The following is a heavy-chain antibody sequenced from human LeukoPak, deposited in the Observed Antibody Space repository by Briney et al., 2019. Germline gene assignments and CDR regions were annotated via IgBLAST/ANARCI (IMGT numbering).Heavy chain of an antibody. CDR3: AKGTYYYDSSGSDP. CDR2: ISSSSSYL. D-gene: IGHD3-22*01. Sequence: GGSLRLSCAVSGSTFSSYSMNWVRQAPGKGLEWVSSISSSSSYLYYADSVKGRFTISRDNSKNTLYLQMNSLRAEDTAVYYCAKGTYYYDSSGSDPWGQGTLVTVSS. V-gene: IGHV3-21*04. CDR1: GSTFSSYS. J-gene: IGHJ5*02.